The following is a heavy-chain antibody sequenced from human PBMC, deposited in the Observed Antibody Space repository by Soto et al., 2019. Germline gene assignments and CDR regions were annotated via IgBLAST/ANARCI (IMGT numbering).Heavy chain of an antibody. CDR2: IYSGGST. D-gene: IGHD6-6*01. CDR1: GFTVSSNY. V-gene: IGHV3-66*01. J-gene: IGHJ6*02. Sequence: EVQLVESGGGLVQPGGSLRLSCAASGFTVSSNYMSWVRQAPGKGLEWVSVIYSGGSTYYADSVKGRFTISRDNSKNTLYLQMNSLRAEDTAVYYCARGPYSSSSSYYYGMDVWGQGTTVTVSS. CDR3: ARGPYSSSSSYYYGMDV.